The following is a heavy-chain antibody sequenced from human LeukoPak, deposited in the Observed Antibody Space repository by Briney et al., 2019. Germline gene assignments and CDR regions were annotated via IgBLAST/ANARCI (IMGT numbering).Heavy chain of an antibody. Sequence: GGSLRLSCAASGFTFSSYSMNWVRQAPGKGLEWVSAISGSGGSTYYADSVKGRFTISRDNSKNTLYLQMNSLRAEDTAVYYCYIPYYDTSAYKGYWGQGTLVTVSS. J-gene: IGHJ4*02. CDR2: ISGSGGST. V-gene: IGHV3-23*01. CDR1: GFTFSSYS. CDR3: YIPYYDTSAYKGY. D-gene: IGHD3-22*01.